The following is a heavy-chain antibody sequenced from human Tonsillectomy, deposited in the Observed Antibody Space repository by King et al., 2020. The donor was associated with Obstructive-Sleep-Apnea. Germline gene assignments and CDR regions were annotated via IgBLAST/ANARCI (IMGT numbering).Heavy chain of an antibody. V-gene: IGHV4-31*03. CDR2: IYYGGST. J-gene: IGHJ6*02. CDR3: ASSGAAGYSYGYNGLDV. D-gene: IGHD5-18*01. Sequence: LQLQESGPGLVKPSQTLSLTCTVSGGAISSGGYYCSWIRQHPGKGLDWIGYIYYGGSTYYNPSLKSRVTISLDTSENTLSLKLTSVTAADTAVYYCASSGAAGYSYGYNGLDVWGQGTTVTVSS. CDR1: GGAISSGGYY.